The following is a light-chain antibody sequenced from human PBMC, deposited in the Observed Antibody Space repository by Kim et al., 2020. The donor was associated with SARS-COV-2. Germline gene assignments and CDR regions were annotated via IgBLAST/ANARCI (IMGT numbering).Light chain of an antibody. V-gene: IGLV3-9*01. CDR1: NRGMKN. Sequence: SVALGKKCSIPCAGNNRGMKNVPWYQPKPGQAPLVVIFRDSNRPSGIPERFSGSNSGNTAHLTISRAQAGDVADYYCQVWERSTAVFGGGTQLTVL. CDR3: QVWERSTAV. J-gene: IGLJ3*02. CDR2: RDS.